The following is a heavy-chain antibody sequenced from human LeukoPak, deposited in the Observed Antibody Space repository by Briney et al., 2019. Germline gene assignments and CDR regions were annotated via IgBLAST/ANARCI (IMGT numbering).Heavy chain of an antibody. CDR3: AIGQRQLHLDY. CDR2: ISYDGSNK. D-gene: IGHD2-2*01. Sequence: GRSLRFSCAASGFTFSSYAMHWVRQAPGKGLEWVAVISYDGSNKYYADSVKGRFTISRDNSKNTLYLQMNSLRAEDTAVYYCAIGQRQLHLDYWGQGTLVTVYS. V-gene: IGHV3-30*01. J-gene: IGHJ4*02. CDR1: GFTFSSYA.